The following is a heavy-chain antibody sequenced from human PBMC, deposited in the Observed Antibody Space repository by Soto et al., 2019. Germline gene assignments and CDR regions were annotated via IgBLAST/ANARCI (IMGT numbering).Heavy chain of an antibody. CDR2: ITGSGGRT. V-gene: IGHV3-23*01. CDR1: GFTFSSYA. Sequence: GGSLRLSCAASGFTFSSYAMTWVRQAPGRGLEGVSGITGSGGRTYYADSVKGRFTISRDNSKSTLYLQMNSLRAEDTAVYYCAKDTRYGDYVRWFDPWGQGTLVTVS. CDR3: AKDTRYGDYVRWFDP. D-gene: IGHD4-17*01. J-gene: IGHJ5*02.